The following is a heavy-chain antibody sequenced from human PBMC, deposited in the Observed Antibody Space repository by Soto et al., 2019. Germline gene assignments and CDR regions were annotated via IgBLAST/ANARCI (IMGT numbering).Heavy chain of an antibody. CDR3: TRVGGYYGDYPNFDY. Sequence: ETLSLTCSVSGSSIRNYYWSWIRQPPGKGLEWIGNIYYTGSTNYNPSLKGRVFISVDSSRRQLSLRLNSLTAADTAVYYCTRVGGYYGDYPNFDYWGQGALVTVSS. CDR1: GSSIRNYY. J-gene: IGHJ4*02. CDR2: IYYTGST. D-gene: IGHD4-17*01. V-gene: IGHV4-59*01.